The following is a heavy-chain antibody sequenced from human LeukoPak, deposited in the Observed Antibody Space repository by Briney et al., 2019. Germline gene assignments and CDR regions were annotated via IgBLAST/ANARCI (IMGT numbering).Heavy chain of an antibody. Sequence: AASVKVSCKASGYTFSSYGISWVRQAPGQGLERMGWISAYNGNTNYAQKLQGRVSMTTDTSTSTAYMELRSLRSDDTAVYHCARDLGYDSSGYYFDFWGQGTLVTVSS. D-gene: IGHD3-22*01. J-gene: IGHJ4*02. V-gene: IGHV1-18*01. CDR2: ISAYNGNT. CDR3: ARDLGYDSSGYYFDF. CDR1: GYTFSSYG.